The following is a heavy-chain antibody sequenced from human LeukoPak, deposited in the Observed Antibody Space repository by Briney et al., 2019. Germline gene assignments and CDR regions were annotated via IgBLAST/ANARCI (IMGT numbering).Heavy chain of an antibody. Sequence: ASVKVSCKASGYTFTSYGISWVRQAPGQGLEWMGWISAYNGNTNYAQKLQGRVTMTTDTSTSTAYMELRSLRSDDTAMYYCARARAVAGTGTYWGQGTLVTVSS. CDR1: GYTFTSYG. D-gene: IGHD6-19*01. CDR3: ARARAVAGTGTY. J-gene: IGHJ4*02. V-gene: IGHV1-18*01. CDR2: ISAYNGNT.